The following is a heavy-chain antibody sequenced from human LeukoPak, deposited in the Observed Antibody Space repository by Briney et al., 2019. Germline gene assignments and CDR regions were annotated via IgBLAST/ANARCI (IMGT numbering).Heavy chain of an antibody. Sequence: GGSLRLSCAASGFTFSSYAMSWVRQAPGKGLEWVAFIRYGGSHQFYADSVRGRFTISRDNPKHTLYLQMNSLRGEDTAVYFCARDSGTWFYLQDWGQGTLVTVSS. CDR3: ARDSGTWFYLQD. CDR1: GFTFSSYA. CDR2: IRYGGSHQ. D-gene: IGHD2/OR15-2a*01. V-gene: IGHV3-33*08. J-gene: IGHJ1*01.